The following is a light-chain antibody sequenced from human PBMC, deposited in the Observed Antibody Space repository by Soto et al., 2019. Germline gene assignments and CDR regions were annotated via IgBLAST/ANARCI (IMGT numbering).Light chain of an antibody. CDR3: QQYGGSPGT. CDR1: RSITNY. CDR2: AAS. Sequence: DSQMTLSPCSLSAAVGDSVSITCRASRSITNYLSWYQQRPGRAPTLLIFAASSLQPGVPTRFSGSGSETHFTLTISRLEPEDFAAYYCQQYGGSPGTFGQGTKVDIK. J-gene: IGKJ1*01. V-gene: IGKV1-39*01.